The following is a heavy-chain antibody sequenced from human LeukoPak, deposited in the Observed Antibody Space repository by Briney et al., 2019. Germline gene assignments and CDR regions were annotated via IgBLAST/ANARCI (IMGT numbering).Heavy chain of an antibody. D-gene: IGHD2-2*01. J-gene: IGHJ5*02. Sequence: GGSLRLSCAASGFTFSIYGMHWVRQAPGKGLEWVAFIRNDGKNKYYGDSVKGRITISRDNSQNTLSLQVNSLRAEDTAVYYCAKDFDGSSYGILDTWGQGTLVTVSS. CDR3: AKDFDGSSYGILDT. CDR2: IRNDGKNK. CDR1: GFTFSIYG. V-gene: IGHV3-30*02.